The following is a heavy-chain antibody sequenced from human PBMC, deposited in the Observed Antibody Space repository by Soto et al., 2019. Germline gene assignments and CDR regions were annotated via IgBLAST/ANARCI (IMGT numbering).Heavy chain of an antibody. CDR2: ISRSGTT. D-gene: IGHD3-22*01. CDR1: GGSINNNNYY. V-gene: IGHV4-39*07. Sequence: SETLSLTCTVSGGSINNNNYYWGWVRQPPGKGLEWIASISRSGTTSYNPSLKSRVSISLETSKKQFSLRLTSVTAADTAVYYCARLGGYYQAFDQWGRGTLVSVSSGWTFCHGDYFYSYGMDDWGQGTAVTVSS. J-gene: IGHJ6*02. CDR3: ARLGGYYQAFDQWGRGTLVSVSSGWTFCHGDYFYSYGMDD.